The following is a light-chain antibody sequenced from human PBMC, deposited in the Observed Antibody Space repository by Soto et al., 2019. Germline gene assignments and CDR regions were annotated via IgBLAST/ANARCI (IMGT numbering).Light chain of an antibody. V-gene: IGKV3-20*01. Sequence: EVVLTQSPGTLSLSPGERATLSCRAGQSVSSNYLAWYQQKPGQAPRLLIYGASSRATGIPDRFSGSGSGTDFSLTISRLEPEDFAVYYCQQYGGSPLITFGQGTRLENK. CDR3: QQYGGSPLIT. CDR2: GAS. J-gene: IGKJ5*01. CDR1: QSVSSNY.